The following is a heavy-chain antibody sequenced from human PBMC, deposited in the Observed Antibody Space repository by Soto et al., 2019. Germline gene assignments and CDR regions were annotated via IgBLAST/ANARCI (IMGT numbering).Heavy chain of an antibody. CDR3: ARDFLRAWTNYYYYYGMDV. D-gene: IGHD5-12*01. CDR1: GGSISSGGYY. V-gene: IGHV4-31*03. J-gene: IGHJ6*02. CDR2: IYYSGST. Sequence: PSETLSLTCTVSGGSISSGGYYWSWIRQHPGKGLEWIGYIYYSGSTYYNPSLKSRVTISVDTSKNQFSLKLSSVTAADTAVYYCARDFLRAWTNYYYYYGMDVWGQGTTVTVSS.